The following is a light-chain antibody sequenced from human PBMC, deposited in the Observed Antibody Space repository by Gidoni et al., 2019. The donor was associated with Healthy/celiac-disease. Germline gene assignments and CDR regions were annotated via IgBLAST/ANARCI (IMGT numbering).Light chain of an antibody. V-gene: IGKV1-6*01. CDR1: QGIRND. CDR2: AAS. CDR3: LQDYNYPRT. Sequence: AIHMTPSPSSLSASVGDRVTINCRASQGIRNDIGWYQQKPGKAPKLLMYAASSLQSVVPPRFSGSGSGTDFTLTISSLQPEDFATYYCLQDYNYPRTFGQGTKVEIK. J-gene: IGKJ1*01.